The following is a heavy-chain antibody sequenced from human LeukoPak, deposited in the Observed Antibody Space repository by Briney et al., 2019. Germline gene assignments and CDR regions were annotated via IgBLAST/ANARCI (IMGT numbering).Heavy chain of an antibody. D-gene: IGHD3-22*01. CDR2: ISSSSSYT. CDR3: ARDVSDYYDSSGLDY. Sequence: GGSLRLSCAASGFSFSDYYMSWIRQAPGKGLEWVSCISSSSSYTNYAGSVKGRFTISRDNAKNSLYLQMNSLRAEDTAVYYCARDVSDYYDSSGLDYWGQGTLVTVSS. CDR1: GFSFSDYY. V-gene: IGHV3-11*05. J-gene: IGHJ4*02.